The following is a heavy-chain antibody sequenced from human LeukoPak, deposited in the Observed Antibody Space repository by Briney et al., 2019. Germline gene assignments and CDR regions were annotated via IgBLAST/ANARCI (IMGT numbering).Heavy chain of an antibody. CDR2: IYYSGNT. CDR3: ARDGLNTGSWYFVY. J-gene: IGHJ4*02. V-gene: IGHV4-59*01. CDR1: GGSISGYY. Sequence: SETLSLTCTVSGGSISGYYWSWIRQPPGKGPEWIGYIYYSGNTNYNPSLKSRVTMSLDSSNNQFSLRLTSVTAADTAVYYCARDGLNTGSWYFVYWGQGTLATVSS. D-gene: IGHD1-26*01.